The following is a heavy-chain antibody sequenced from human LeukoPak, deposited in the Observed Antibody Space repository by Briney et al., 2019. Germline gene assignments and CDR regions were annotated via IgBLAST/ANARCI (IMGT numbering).Heavy chain of an antibody. J-gene: IGHJ5*02. CDR3: ARDRDGKDP. D-gene: IGHD1-1*01. V-gene: IGHV3-7*03. Sequence: GGFLRLSCASTWFTVGDFWSVWVGQPPGKGLEWVANIQQNGIEKYSVEGRFTISRDNVNSLLYLRINSLRADDTAMYYCARDRDGKDPWGQGTLVTVSS. CDR2: IQQNGIEK. CDR1: WFTVGDFW.